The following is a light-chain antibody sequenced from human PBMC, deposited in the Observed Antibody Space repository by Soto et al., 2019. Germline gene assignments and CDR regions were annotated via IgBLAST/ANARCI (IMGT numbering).Light chain of an antibody. J-gene: IGLJ1*01. CDR3: SSYTITSTYV. CDR1: TSDVGGYNY. Sequence: QSALTPPACVSGSPGQSITISCPRPTSDVGGYNYVSWYQQHPGKAPKLMIYEVSDRPSGVSNRFSGSKSGNTASLTISGLQAEDEADYYCSSYTITSTYVFGTGTKVTVL. V-gene: IGLV2-14*01. CDR2: EVS.